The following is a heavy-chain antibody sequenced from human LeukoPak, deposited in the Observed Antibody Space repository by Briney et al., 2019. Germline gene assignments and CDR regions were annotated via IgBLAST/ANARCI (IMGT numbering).Heavy chain of an antibody. V-gene: IGHV1-2*02. D-gene: IGHD2-2*01. Sequence: ASVKVSCKASGYTFTGYYMHWVRQAPGQGLEWMGWINPNSGGTNYAQKFQGRVTMTRDTSISTAYMELSRLRSDDTAVYYCARESGEHQLLLIHWGQGSLVTVSS. CDR3: ARESGEHQLLLIH. CDR1: GYTFTGYY. CDR2: INPNSGGT. J-gene: IGHJ4*02.